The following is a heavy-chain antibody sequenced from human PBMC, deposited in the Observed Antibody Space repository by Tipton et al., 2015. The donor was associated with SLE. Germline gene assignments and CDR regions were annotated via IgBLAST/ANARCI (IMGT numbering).Heavy chain of an antibody. CDR1: GFTFSDYY. V-gene: IGHV3-11*01. CDR3: AGDGGVDNHYYYGMDV. Sequence: SLRLSCAASGFTFSDYYMSWIRQAPGKGLEWVSYISSSGSTIYYADSVEGRFTISRDNAKNSLYLQMNSLRAEDTAVYYCAGDGGVDNHYYYGMDVWGQGTTVTVSS. D-gene: IGHD5-12*01. J-gene: IGHJ6*02. CDR2: ISSSGSTI.